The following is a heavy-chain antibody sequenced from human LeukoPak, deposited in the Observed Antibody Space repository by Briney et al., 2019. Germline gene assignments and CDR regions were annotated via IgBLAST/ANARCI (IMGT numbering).Heavy chain of an antibody. D-gene: IGHD1-26*01. CDR3: ARGWGGSYCPDY. J-gene: IGHJ4*02. Sequence: SVKVSCKASGGTFISYAISWVRQAPGQGLEWMGGIIPIFGTANYAQKFQGRVTITADESTSTAYMELSSLRSEDTAVYYCARGWGGSYCPDYWGQGTLVTVSS. CDR1: GGTFISYA. V-gene: IGHV1-69*01. CDR2: IIPIFGTA.